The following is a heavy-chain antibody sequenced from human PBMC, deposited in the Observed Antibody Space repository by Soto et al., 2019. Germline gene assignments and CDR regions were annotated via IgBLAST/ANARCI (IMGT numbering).Heavy chain of an antibody. CDR1: GGSISSGGYY. CDR2: IYYSGST. J-gene: IGHJ5*02. V-gene: IGHV4-31*03. D-gene: IGHD3-16*02. CDR3: ARAKITFGGVIGHNWFDP. Sequence: SETLALTCTVSGGSISSGGYYWSWIRQHPGKGLEWIGYIYYSGSTYYNPSLKSRVTISVDTSKNQFSLKLSSVTAADTAVYYCARAKITFGGVIGHNWFDPWGQGTLVTVSS.